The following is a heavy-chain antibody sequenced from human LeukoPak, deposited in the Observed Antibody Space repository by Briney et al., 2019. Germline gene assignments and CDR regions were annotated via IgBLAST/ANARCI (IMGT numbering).Heavy chain of an antibody. CDR2: ISSSSSYT. D-gene: IGHD3-22*01. Sequence: KPGGSLRLSCAASGFTFSDYYMSWVRQAPGKGLEWVSYISSSSSYTNYADSVKGRFTISRDNAKNSLYLQMNSLRAEDTAVYDCARDRGITMIVVAIPQVAFDIWGQGTMVTVSS. CDR1: GFTFSDYY. V-gene: IGHV3-11*05. J-gene: IGHJ3*02. CDR3: ARDRGITMIVVAIPQVAFDI.